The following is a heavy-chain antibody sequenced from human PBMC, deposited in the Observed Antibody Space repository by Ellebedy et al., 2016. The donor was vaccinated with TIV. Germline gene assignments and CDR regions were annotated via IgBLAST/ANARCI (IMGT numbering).Heavy chain of an antibody. CDR2: IKQEGYEQ. V-gene: IGHV3-7*04. Sequence: GESLKISCVASGFSFSSYWMSWVRQTPGKGLEWVASIKQEGYEQSYVDSVEGRFTISRDNALNSLYLQMNSLRVEDTAVYFCARGDDNSGDYWGQGTLVTVSS. CDR1: GFSFSSYW. D-gene: IGHD1-1*01. J-gene: IGHJ4*02. CDR3: ARGDDNSGDY.